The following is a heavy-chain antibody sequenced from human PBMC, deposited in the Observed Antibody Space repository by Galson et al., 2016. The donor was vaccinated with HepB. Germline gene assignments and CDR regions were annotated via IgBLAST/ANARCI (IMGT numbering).Heavy chain of an antibody. CDR3: ARERIATGVRDFDA. V-gene: IGHV3-11*01. D-gene: IGHD6-13*01. CDR2: VSRRGKNK. J-gene: IGHJ4*02. CDR1: GFTFTDFY. Sequence: SLRLSCAASGFTFTDFYMGWTRQAPGKGLEWIADVSRRGKNKYYTDFVKGRFTISRDNAGNSVFLDMNSLTADDTAMYFCARERIATGVRDFDAWGQGTLVTVSS.